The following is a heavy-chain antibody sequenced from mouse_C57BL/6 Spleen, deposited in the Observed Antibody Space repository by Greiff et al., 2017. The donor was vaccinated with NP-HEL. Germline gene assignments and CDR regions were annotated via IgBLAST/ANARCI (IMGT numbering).Heavy chain of an antibody. J-gene: IGHJ4*01. D-gene: IGHD1-1*01. CDR3: AIRGITTVVATDYYAMDY. CDR1: GYSFTDYN. CDR2: INPNYGTT. V-gene: IGHV1-39*01. Sequence: EVQLQQSGPELVKPGASVKISCKASGYSFTDYNMNWVKQSNGKSLEWIGVINPNYGTTSYNQKFKGKATLTVDQSSSTAYMQLNSLTSEDSAVYYCAIRGITTVVATDYYAMDYWGQGTSVTVSS.